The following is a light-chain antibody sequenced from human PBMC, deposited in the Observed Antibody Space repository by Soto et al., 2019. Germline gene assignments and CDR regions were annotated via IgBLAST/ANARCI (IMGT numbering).Light chain of an antibody. V-gene: IGKV1-5*03. CDR3: QQYDTHSWT. Sequence: DIQMTQSPSTLSASVGDRVTITCRASQSLRNWLAWYQQKPGKAPKLLIYKASSLESGVPSRFSGSGSGAEFTLTINGLQPDDFATYYGQQYDTHSWTFGQGPKVEIK. J-gene: IGKJ1*01. CDR2: KAS. CDR1: QSLRNW.